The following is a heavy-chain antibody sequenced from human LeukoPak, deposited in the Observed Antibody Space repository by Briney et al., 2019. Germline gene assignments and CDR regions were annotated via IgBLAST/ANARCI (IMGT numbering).Heavy chain of an antibody. CDR3: ASAYYYDSSGYYIGCAFDI. J-gene: IGHJ3*02. CDR1: GYSFTSYW. D-gene: IGHD3-22*01. V-gene: IGHV5-51*01. Sequence: GESLKISCKGSGYSFTSYWIGWVRQMPGKGLEWMGIIYPGDSDTRYSPSFQGQVTISADKSISTAYLQWSSLKASDTAMYYCASAYYYDSSGYYIGCAFDIWGQGTMVTVSS. CDR2: IYPGDSDT.